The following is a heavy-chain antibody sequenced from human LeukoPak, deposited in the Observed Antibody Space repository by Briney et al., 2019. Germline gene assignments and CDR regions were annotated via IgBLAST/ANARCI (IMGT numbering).Heavy chain of an antibody. CDR3: ARVDSYGLEYYFDY. D-gene: IGHD5-18*01. CDR2: LIWISGSI. V-gene: IGHV3-9*01. CDR1: GFTIDDYA. J-gene: IGHJ4*02. Sequence: GGSLRHSRAASGFTIDDYAMLCVGPAPGEGLGWGSGLIWISGSIGYADSVKGRFTISRDNAKNSLYLQMNSLRAEDTALYYCARVDSYGLEYYFDYWGQGTLVTVSS.